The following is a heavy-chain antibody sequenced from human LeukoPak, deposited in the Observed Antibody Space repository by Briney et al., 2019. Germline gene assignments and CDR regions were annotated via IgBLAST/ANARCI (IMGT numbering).Heavy chain of an antibody. CDR1: GFTFNYYW. CDR2: IKQDGSEK. V-gene: IGHV3-7*01. CDR3: ATEPSGSLDC. Sequence: GGSLRLSCAASGFTFNYYWMSWVRQAPGKGLEWVANIKQDGSEKYYVDSVKGRFTISRDNAKNSLYLQMNSLRAEDTAVYYWATEPSGSLDCWGQGTLVTVSS. J-gene: IGHJ4*02. D-gene: IGHD1-26*01.